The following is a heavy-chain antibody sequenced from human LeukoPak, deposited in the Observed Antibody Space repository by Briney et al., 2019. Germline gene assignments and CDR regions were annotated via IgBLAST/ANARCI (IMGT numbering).Heavy chain of an antibody. V-gene: IGHV3-7*01. J-gene: IGHJ4*02. D-gene: IGHD2-2*01. CDR2: IKQDGSEQ. CDR3: ASTNSLDY. Sequence: PGGPLRLSCAASGFSFSSYWMSWVRQAPGKGLEWVANIKQDGSEQNYVDSVKGRFTISRDNTKNSLYLQMNSLRAEDTAVYYCASTNSLDYWGQGTLVTVSS. CDR1: GFSFSSYW.